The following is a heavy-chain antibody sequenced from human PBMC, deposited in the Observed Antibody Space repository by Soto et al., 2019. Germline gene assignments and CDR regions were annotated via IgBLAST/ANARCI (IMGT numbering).Heavy chain of an antibody. CDR2: INHSGST. V-gene: IGHV4-34*01. CDR3: ARDQRTVTTVFFDY. CDR1: GGSFSGYY. J-gene: IGHJ4*02. Sequence: QVQLQQWGAGLLKPSETLSLTCAVYGGSFSGYYWSWIRQPPGKGLEWIGEINHSGSTNYNPSLKSRVTISVDTSKSQFSLKLSSVTAADTAVYYCARDQRTVTTVFFDYWGQGTLVTVSS. D-gene: IGHD4-17*01.